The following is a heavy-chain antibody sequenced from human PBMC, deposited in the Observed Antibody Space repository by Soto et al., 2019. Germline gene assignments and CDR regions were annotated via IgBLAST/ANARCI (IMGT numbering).Heavy chain of an antibody. J-gene: IGHJ4*02. CDR2: INLDGTST. CDR3: AREGNIPTY. V-gene: IGHV3-74*01. CDR1: GFTFSNYW. Sequence: GGSLRLSCAASGFTFSNYWMHWARQAPGMGLVWVSRINLDGTSTTYADSVKGRFTISRDNAENTLYLQMNSLLAEDTAVYYCAREGNIPTYLGLGNLVTVS.